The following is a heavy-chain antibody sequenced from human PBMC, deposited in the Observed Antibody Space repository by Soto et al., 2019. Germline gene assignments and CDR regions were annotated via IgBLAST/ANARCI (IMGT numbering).Heavy chain of an antibody. CDR1: GFTFSSYG. V-gene: IGHV3-30*18. Sequence: QVQLVESGGGVVQPGTSLRLACVVSGFTFSSYGMHWVRQAPGKGLEWVAVISYEGSNKKYADSVKGRFTISRDNSENTLYLQMNSLRAEDTAVYYCAKDRFGYYYDGSGYPQDVWGQGTTVTVSS. CDR3: AKDRFGYYYDGSGYPQDV. CDR2: ISYEGSNK. D-gene: IGHD3-22*01. J-gene: IGHJ6*02.